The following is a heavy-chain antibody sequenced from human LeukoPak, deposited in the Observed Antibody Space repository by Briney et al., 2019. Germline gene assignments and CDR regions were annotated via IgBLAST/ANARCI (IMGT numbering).Heavy chain of an antibody. V-gene: IGHV3-15*01. CDR3: TTDDPLRYFDWLFGGPAFDI. CDR2: IKSKTDGGTT. Sequence: GGSLRLPCAASGFTFSNAWMSWVRQAPGKGLEWVGRIKSKTDGGTTDYAAPVKGRFTISRDDSKNTLYLQTNSLKTEDTAVYYCTTDDPLRYFDWLFGGPAFDIWGQGTMVTVSS. CDR1: GFTFSNAW. D-gene: IGHD3-9*01. J-gene: IGHJ3*02.